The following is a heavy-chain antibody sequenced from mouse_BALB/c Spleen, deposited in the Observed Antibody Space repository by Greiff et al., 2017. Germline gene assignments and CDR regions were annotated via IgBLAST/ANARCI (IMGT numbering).Heavy chain of an antibody. CDR2: IYPGDGDT. CDR1: GYAFSSSW. D-gene: IGHD2-14*01. Sequence: QVQLQQSGPELVKPGASVKISCKASGYAFSSSWMNWVKQRPGQGLEWIGRIYPGDGDTNYNGKFKGKATLTADKSSSTAYMQLSSLTSVDSAVYFCERYRYDGFDYWGQGTTLTVSS. V-gene: IGHV1-82*01. CDR3: ERYRYDGFDY. J-gene: IGHJ2*01.